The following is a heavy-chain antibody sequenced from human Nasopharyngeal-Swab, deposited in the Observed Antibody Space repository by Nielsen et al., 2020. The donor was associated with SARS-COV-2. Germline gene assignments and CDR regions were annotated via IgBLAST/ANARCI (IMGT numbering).Heavy chain of an antibody. V-gene: IGHV3-9*01. CDR3: AKDSTGIAVAGTQPSAFDI. CDR2: ISWNSGSI. D-gene: IGHD6-19*01. J-gene: IGHJ3*02. Sequence: WIRQPPGKGLEWVSGISWNSGSIGYADSVKGRFTISRDNAKNSLYLQMNSLRAEDTALYYCAKDSTGIAVAGTQPSAFDIWGRGTMVTVSS.